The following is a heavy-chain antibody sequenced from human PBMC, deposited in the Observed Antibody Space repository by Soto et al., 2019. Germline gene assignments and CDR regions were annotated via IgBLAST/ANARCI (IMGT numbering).Heavy chain of an antibody. Sequence: ASVKVSCKASGYTFTSYGIHWVRQAPGQRLEWMGWIYAANGDTKYSPKFQGRVTITRDTSASTAYMELSSLRSEDTAVYYCVRRHVSATGIDWFDPWGQGTRVTVSS. CDR1: GYTFTSYG. CDR3: VRRHVSATGIDWFDP. V-gene: IGHV1-3*01. D-gene: IGHD6-13*01. CDR2: IYAANGDT. J-gene: IGHJ5*02.